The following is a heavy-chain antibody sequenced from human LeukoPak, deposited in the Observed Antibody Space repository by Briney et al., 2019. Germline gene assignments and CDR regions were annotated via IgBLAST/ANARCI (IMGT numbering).Heavy chain of an antibody. CDR2: ISYDGSNK. V-gene: IGHV3-30*04. CDR3: ARAPSYSSGWYFDY. CDR1: GFTSSSYA. J-gene: IGHJ4*02. D-gene: IGHD6-19*01. Sequence: PGRSLRLSCAASGFTSSSYAMHWVRQAPGKGLEWVAVISYDGSNKYYADSVKGRFTISRDNSKNTLYLQMNSLRAEDTAVYYCARAPSYSSGWYFDYWGQGTLVTVSS.